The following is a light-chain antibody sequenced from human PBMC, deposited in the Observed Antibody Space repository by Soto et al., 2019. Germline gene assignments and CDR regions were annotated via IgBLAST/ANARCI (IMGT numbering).Light chain of an antibody. CDR1: QSISTW. CDR3: QQYNSYWK. V-gene: IGKV1-5*01. CDR2: DAS. Sequence: DIQMTQSPSTLSASVGGRVTITCRASQSISTWLAWYQQKPGKAPKLLIYDASSLESGVPSRFSGSGSGTEFTLTISSLQPDDFATYYCQQYNSYWKFGQGTRWIS. J-gene: IGKJ1*01.